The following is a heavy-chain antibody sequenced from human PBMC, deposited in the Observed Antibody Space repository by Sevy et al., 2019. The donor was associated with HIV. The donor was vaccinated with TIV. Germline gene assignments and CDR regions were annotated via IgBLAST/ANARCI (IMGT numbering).Heavy chain of an antibody. CDR2: IYPGDSDT. D-gene: IGHD3-22*01. Sequence: RGESLKISCKGSGYSFTSYWIGWVRQMPVKGLEWMGIIYPGDSDTRYSPSFQGQVTISADKSISTAYLQWSSLKASDTAMYYCARLSGDLVDDSSGYADYWGQGTLVTVSS. J-gene: IGHJ4*02. CDR3: ARLSGDLVDDSSGYADY. V-gene: IGHV5-51*01. CDR1: GYSFTSYW.